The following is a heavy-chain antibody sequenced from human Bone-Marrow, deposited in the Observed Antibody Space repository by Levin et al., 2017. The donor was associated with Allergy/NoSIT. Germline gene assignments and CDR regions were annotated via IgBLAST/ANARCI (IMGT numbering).Heavy chain of an antibody. J-gene: IGHJ4*01. CDR2: IYYSGST. Sequence: PSETLSLTCTVSGDSISSNHYYWGWVRQSPGKGLEWIASIYYSGSTHYNPSLKSRVTISVDTSKDQFSLKVRSVTAADTAVYYCARNSSGWYFDYWGHGTLVSVS. V-gene: IGHV4-39*07. CDR3: ARNSSGWYFDY. D-gene: IGHD6-19*01. CDR1: GDSISSNHYY.